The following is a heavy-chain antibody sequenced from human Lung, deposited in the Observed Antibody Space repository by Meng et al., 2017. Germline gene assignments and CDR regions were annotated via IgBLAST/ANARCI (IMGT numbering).Heavy chain of an antibody. CDR2: INHSGST. Sequence: GQLTQWGAGSCKPSETLSLTGVVSGGSFSDYYGSWIRQPPGKGLEWIGEINHSGSTNYNPSLESRATISVDTSQNNLSLKLSSVTAADSAVYYCARGPTTMAHDFDYWGQGTLVTVSS. J-gene: IGHJ4*02. D-gene: IGHD4-11*01. CDR3: ARGPTTMAHDFDY. CDR1: GGSFSDYY. V-gene: IGHV4-34*02.